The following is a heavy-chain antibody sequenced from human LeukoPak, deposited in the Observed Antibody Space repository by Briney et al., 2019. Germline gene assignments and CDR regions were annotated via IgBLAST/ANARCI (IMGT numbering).Heavy chain of an antibody. Sequence: GGSLRLSCAASGFTFSNTWMNWVRQAPGKGLEWLSYISRSGGTTYHADSVQGRFTISRDNAKNSLYLQMNSLRADDTAVYYCARVRSTVTTLDYWGQGTLVTVSS. V-gene: IGHV3-48*04. D-gene: IGHD4-17*01. CDR3: ARVRSTVTTLDY. CDR2: ISRSGGTT. CDR1: GFTFSNTW. J-gene: IGHJ4*02.